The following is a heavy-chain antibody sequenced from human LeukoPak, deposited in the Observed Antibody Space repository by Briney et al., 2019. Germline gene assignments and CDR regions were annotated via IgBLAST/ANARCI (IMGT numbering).Heavy chain of an antibody. D-gene: IGHD5-12*01. V-gene: IGHV4-59*01. J-gene: IGHJ4*02. Sequence: SETLSLTCTVSGGSISSYYWSWIRQPPGKGLEWIGYIYYSGSTNYNPSLKSRVTISVDTSKNQFSLKLSSVTAADTAVYYCARVRDIVATYYFDYWGQGALVTVSS. CDR3: ARVRDIVATYYFDY. CDR2: IYYSGST. CDR1: GGSISSYY.